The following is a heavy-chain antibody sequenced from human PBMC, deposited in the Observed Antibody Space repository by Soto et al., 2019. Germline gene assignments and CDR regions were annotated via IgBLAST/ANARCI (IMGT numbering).Heavy chain of an antibody. CDR2: INPNSGGT. D-gene: IGHD3-10*01. J-gene: IGHJ4*02. CDR3: AGDFGAATRLYYFDY. CDR1: GYTFTGYY. Sequence: QVQLVQSGAEVKKPGASVKVSCKASGYTFTGYYMHWVRQAPGQGLEWMGWINPNSGGTNYAQKFQGWVTMTRDTSISTAYMELSRLRSDDTAVYYCAGDFGAATRLYYFDYWGQGTLVTVSS. V-gene: IGHV1-2*04.